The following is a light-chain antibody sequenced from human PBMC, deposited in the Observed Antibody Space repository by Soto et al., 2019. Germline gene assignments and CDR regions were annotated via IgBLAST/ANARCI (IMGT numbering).Light chain of an antibody. J-gene: IGKJ4*01. V-gene: IGKV3-15*01. CDR2: GAS. CDR3: QQYGSSPLT. CDR1: QSVSSN. Sequence: EIVMTQSPATLSVSPGERATLSCRASQSVSSNLARYQQKPGQAPRLLIFGASTRATGIPARFSGSGSGTEFTLTISSLQSEDFAVCYCQQYGSSPLTFGGGTKVDIK.